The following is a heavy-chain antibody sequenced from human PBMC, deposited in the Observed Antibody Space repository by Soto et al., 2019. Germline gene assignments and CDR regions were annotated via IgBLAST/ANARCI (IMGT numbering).Heavy chain of an antibody. J-gene: IGHJ4*02. Sequence: ASVKVSCKASGYTFTSYDINWVRQATGQGLEWMGWMNPNSGNTGYVQKFQGRVTMTRNTSISTAYMELSSLRSEDTAVYYCARALLGNQLPLYYFDYWGQGTLVTVSS. V-gene: IGHV1-8*01. CDR3: ARALLGNQLPLYYFDY. D-gene: IGHD2-2*01. CDR1: GYTFTSYD. CDR2: MNPNSGNT.